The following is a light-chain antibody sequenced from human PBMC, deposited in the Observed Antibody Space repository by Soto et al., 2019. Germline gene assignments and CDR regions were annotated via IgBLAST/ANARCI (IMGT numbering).Light chain of an antibody. CDR2: WAS. CDR3: QQYSSLPLT. Sequence: DIVMTQSPDSLAVSLGERATINCKSSQTILHDNNKNYLAWYQKKPGQPPKLLIYWASTRESGVPDRFSGSASGTDFVLTISSLQAEDVAIYYCQQYSSLPLTFCGGTKVEIK. CDR1: QTILHDNNKNY. V-gene: IGKV4-1*01. J-gene: IGKJ4*01.